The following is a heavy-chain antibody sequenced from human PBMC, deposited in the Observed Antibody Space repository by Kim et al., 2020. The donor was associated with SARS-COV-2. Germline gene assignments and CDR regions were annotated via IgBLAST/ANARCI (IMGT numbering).Heavy chain of an antibody. V-gene: IGHV3-11*01. Sequence: GGSLRLSCAASGFTFSDYYMSWIRQAPGKGLEWVSYISSSGSTIYYADSVKGRFTISRDNAKNSLYLQMNSLRAEDTAVYYCARIPYDFWSGTTDNYYMDVWGKGTTVTVSS. CDR3: ARIPYDFWSGTTDNYYMDV. J-gene: IGHJ6*03. CDR2: ISSSGSTI. D-gene: IGHD3-3*01. CDR1: GFTFSDYY.